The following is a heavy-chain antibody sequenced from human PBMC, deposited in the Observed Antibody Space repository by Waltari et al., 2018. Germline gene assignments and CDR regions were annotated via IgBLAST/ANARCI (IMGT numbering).Heavy chain of an antibody. V-gene: IGHV4-61*02. CDR1: GGSISSGSYY. J-gene: IGHJ6*02. CDR2: IYTSGST. Sequence: QVQLQESGPGLVKPSQTLSLTCTVSGGSISSGSYYWRWIRQPAGKGLEWIGRIYTSGSTNYNPSLKSRVTISVDTSKNQFSLKLSSVTAADTAVYYCARSSSGAYYYYGMDVWGQGTTVTVSS. CDR3: ARSSSGAYYYYGMDV.